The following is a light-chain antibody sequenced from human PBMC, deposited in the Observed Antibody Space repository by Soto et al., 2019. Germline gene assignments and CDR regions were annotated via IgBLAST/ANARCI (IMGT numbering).Light chain of an antibody. J-gene: IGLJ1*01. Sequence: QSALTQPASVSGSPGQSITISCTGTISDVGSYNYVSWYQQYPGKAPKLMIYDVSTRTSGVSDRFSGSKSGNTASLTISGLRAEDEADYYCGSYTTSSNYVFGTGTKVTVL. V-gene: IGLV2-14*03. CDR2: DVS. CDR3: GSYTTSSNYV. CDR1: ISDVGSYNY.